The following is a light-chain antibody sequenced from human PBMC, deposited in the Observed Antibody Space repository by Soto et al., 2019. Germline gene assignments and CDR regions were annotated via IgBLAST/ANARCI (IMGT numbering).Light chain of an antibody. Sequence: DIQMTQSPSSLSASVGDRVTITCRASQNIRNYLNWYQQKPGKAPKVLISATSNLQSGVPSRFSGSGSGTDVTLTISSLQPEDFATYYCQQAYTTPLTFGGGTKVEI. J-gene: IGKJ4*01. CDR2: ATS. V-gene: IGKV1-39*01. CDR1: QNIRNY. CDR3: QQAYTTPLT.